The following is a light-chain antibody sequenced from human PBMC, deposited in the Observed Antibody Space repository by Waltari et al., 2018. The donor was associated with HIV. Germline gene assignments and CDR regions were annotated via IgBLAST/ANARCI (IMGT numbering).Light chain of an antibody. CDR3: QQTYNTPT. V-gene: IGKV1-39*01. CDR2: AAS. J-gene: IGKJ4*01. CDR1: QSVSSY. Sequence: DIQMTQSPSSLSASVGDRVTIACRESQSVSSYLNWYQVKLGKVPKLLIYAASSLQGGVPSRFSGSGSGTDFTLTIRSLQPEDSATYFCQQTYNTPTFGGGTKVEI.